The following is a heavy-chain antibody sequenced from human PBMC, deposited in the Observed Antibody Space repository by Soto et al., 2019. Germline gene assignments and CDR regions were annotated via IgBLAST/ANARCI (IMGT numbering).Heavy chain of an antibody. V-gene: IGHV4-39*01. CDR3: ASLSGDYVSY. CDR1: GGSISSCSNC. D-gene: IGHD4-17*01. CDR2: IYYSGST. Sequence: QLQLQESGPGLVKPSETLSLTCAVSGGSISSCSNCWGWIRQPPGKGLEWIGNIYYSGSTYYNPTLKXXVXIXXDTSKNQFALQLSSVTAADTAVYYCASLSGDYVSYGGQGTLVTVSS. J-gene: IGHJ4*02.